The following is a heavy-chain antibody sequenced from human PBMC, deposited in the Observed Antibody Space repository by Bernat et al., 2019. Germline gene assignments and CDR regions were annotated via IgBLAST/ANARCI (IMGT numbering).Heavy chain of an antibody. D-gene: IGHD2-15*01. J-gene: IGHJ4*02. V-gene: IGHV3-23*04. Sequence: VQLVESGGGVVQPGRSLRLSCAASGFTFSSYAMSWVRQAPGKGLEWVSTISASGGSTYCADSVKGRFTISRDNSKNKLYLQMNSLRAEDTAVYYCARAILVAAPGYYFDYWGQGTLVTVSS. CDR1: GFTFSSYA. CDR3: ARAILVAAPGYYFDY. CDR2: ISASGGST.